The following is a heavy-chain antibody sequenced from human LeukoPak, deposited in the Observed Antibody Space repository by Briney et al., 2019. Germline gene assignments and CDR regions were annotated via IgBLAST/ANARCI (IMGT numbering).Heavy chain of an antibody. CDR3: ARGSLPYGSGSYLGY. CDR1: GGSISNYY. D-gene: IGHD3-10*01. Sequence: SETLSLTCTVSGGSISNYYLSWIRQPAGKGLEWIGRIYTSGSTNYNPSLKSRVTMSVDTSKNQFSLKLTPMTAADTAVYYCARGSLPYGSGSYLGYWGQGTLVTVSS. CDR2: IYTSGST. V-gene: IGHV4-4*07. J-gene: IGHJ4*02.